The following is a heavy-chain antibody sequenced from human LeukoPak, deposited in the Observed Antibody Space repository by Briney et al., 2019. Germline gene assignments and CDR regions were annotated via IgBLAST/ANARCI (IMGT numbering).Heavy chain of an antibody. D-gene: IGHD1-1*01. CDR2: IYTSGST. CDR1: VGSISSGSYY. CDR3: ARAWDDLALVHI. V-gene: IGHV4-61*02. J-gene: IGHJ3*02. Sequence: SETLSLTCTVSVGSISSGSYYWSWIRQPAGKGLEWIGRIYTSGSTNYNPSLKSRVTISVDTSKNQFSLKLSSVTAADTAVYYCARAWDDLALVHIWGQGTMVTVSS.